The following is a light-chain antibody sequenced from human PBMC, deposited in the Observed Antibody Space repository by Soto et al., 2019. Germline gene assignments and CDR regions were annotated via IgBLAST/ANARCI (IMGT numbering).Light chain of an antibody. CDR3: VQFSHFPRT. Sequence: VLTQTPLSSPVSLGQPASISCRSSQSLVYGDGNTYLSWLQQRPGQPPRLLIYQVSNRFSGVPERFSGSGAGTDFTLKISRVEADDVGVYYCVQFSHFPRTFGQGTKVEIK. CDR1: QSLVYGDGNTY. J-gene: IGKJ1*01. V-gene: IGKV2-24*01. CDR2: QVS.